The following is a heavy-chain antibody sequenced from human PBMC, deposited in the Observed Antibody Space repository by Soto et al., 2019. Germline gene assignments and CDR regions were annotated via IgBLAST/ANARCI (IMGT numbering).Heavy chain of an antibody. CDR1: GYTFTSYA. CDR2: INAGNGNT. J-gene: IGHJ4*02. CDR3: ASGRVGATTARNYYFDY. D-gene: IGHD1-26*01. V-gene: IGHV1-3*01. Sequence: GASVKVSCKASGYTFTSYAMHWVRQAPGQRLEWMGWINAGNGNTKYSQKFQGRVTITRDTSASTAYMELGSLRSEDTAVYYCASGRVGATTARNYYFDYWGQGTLVTSPQ.